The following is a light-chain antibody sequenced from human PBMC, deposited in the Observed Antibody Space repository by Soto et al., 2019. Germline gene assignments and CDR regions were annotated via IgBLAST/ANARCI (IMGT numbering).Light chain of an antibody. V-gene: IGLV2-14*01. Sequence: QSALTQPASVSGSPGQSITISCTGTSSDVGAHNFVSWYQQHPGKAPKLIFYEVSNRPPGLSDRFSGSKSGTTASLTISGLQAEDEAHYFCSSYTTNKTLLFGGGTKVTVL. CDR2: EVS. J-gene: IGLJ2*01. CDR1: SSDVGAHNF. CDR3: SSYTTNKTLL.